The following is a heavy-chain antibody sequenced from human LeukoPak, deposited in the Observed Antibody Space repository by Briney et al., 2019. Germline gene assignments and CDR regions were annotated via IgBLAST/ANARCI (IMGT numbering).Heavy chain of an antibody. Sequence: GASVKVSCKASGYTFTSYYMHWVRQAPGQGLEWMGIINPSGGSTSYAQKFQGRVTMTRDTSTSTVYMELSSLRSEDTAVYYCARINRSKVYSSSWSSVYYFDYWGQGTLVTVSS. D-gene: IGHD6-13*01. CDR1: GYTFTSYY. J-gene: IGHJ4*02. CDR2: INPSGGST. CDR3: ARINRSKVYSSSWSSVYYFDY. V-gene: IGHV1-46*01.